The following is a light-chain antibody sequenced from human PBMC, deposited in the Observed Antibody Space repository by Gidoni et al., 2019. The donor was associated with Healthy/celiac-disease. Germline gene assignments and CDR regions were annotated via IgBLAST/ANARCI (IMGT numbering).Light chain of an antibody. CDR2: GAS. CDR1: QSVSSSY. CDR3: QQYGSSRYT. Sequence: EIVFTQSPGTLSLSPGERATLSCRASQSVSSSYLAWSQQKPGQAPRLLIYGASSRATGIPDRFSGSGSGTDFTLTISRLEPEDFAVYYCQQYGSSRYTFGGGTKVEIK. J-gene: IGKJ4*01. V-gene: IGKV3-20*01.